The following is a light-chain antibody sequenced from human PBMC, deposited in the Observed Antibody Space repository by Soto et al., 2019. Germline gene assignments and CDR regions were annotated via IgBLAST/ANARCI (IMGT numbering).Light chain of an antibody. CDR2: SYY. V-gene: IGLV1-47*02. CDR1: DSNIGSNS. J-gene: IGLJ2*01. CDR3: AAWDDSLSGPV. Sequence: QSVLTQPPSASETPGQRVTISCSGSDSNIGSNSVYWYQQLPGTAPRLLISSYYQRPSGVPDRFSGSKSGTSASLVISGLRSEDEGDYYCAAWDDSLSGPVFGGGTKLTVL.